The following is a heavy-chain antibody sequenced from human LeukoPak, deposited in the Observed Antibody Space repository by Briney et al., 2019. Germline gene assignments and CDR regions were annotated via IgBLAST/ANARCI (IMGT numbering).Heavy chain of an antibody. Sequence: SETLSLTCAVYGGSFSGYYWSWIRQPPGKGLEWIGEINHSGSTNYNPSLKSRVTISVDTSKNQFSLKLSSVTAADTAVYYCARAGALYDILTGSNFDYWGQGTLVTVSS. J-gene: IGHJ4*02. CDR2: INHSGST. CDR1: GGSFSGYY. V-gene: IGHV4-34*01. CDR3: ARAGALYDILTGSNFDY. D-gene: IGHD3-9*01.